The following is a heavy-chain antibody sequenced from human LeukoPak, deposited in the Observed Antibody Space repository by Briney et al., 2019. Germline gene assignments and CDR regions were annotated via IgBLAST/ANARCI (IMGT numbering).Heavy chain of an antibody. D-gene: IGHD3-22*01. V-gene: IGHV3-33*01. CDR2: IWYDGSNK. CDR1: GFTFSSYG. Sequence: GRSLRLSCAASGFTFSSYGMHWVRQAPGKGLEWVAVIWYDGSNKYYADSVKGRFTISRDNSKNTLYLQMNSLRAEDTAVYYCARGDLYYYDSSGASPYFDYWGQGTLVTVSS. J-gene: IGHJ4*02. CDR3: ARGDLYYYDSSGASPYFDY.